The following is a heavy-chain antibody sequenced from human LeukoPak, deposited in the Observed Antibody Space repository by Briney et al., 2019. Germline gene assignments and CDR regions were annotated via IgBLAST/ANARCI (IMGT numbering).Heavy chain of an antibody. CDR3: ARGYYGSGSYYNVGWFDP. CDR1: GYTFTVYY. D-gene: IGHD3-10*01. J-gene: IGHJ5*02. CDR2: INPNSGGT. Sequence: ASVKVSCKASGYTFTVYYMHWVRQAPGQGLEWMGWINPNSGGTNYAQKFQGWVTMTRDTSISTAYMELSRLRSDDTAVYYCARGYYGSGSYYNVGWFDPWGQGTLVTVSS. V-gene: IGHV1-2*04.